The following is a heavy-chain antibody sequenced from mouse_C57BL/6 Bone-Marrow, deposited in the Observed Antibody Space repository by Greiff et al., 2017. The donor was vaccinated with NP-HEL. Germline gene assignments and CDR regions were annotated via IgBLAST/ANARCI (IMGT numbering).Heavy chain of an antibody. V-gene: IGHV1-81*01. Sequence: VQLQQSGAELARPGASVKLSCKASGYTFTSYGISWVKQRTGQGLEWIGEIYPRSGNTYYNEKFKGKATLTADKSSSTAYMELRSLTSEDTAVYYCTLYYYGSSRFAYWGQGTLVTVSA. CDR3: TLYYYGSSRFAY. CDR2: IYPRSGNT. CDR1: GYTFTSYG. D-gene: IGHD1-1*01. J-gene: IGHJ3*01.